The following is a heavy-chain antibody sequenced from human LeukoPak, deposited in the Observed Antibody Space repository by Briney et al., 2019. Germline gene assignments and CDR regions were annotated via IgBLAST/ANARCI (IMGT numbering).Heavy chain of an antibody. CDR3: ASGYYYDSSGPFRAFDI. CDR1: GYTFTSYA. D-gene: IGHD3-22*01. V-gene: IGHV1-3*01. Sequence: ASVKVSCKASGYTFTSYAMHWVRQAPGQRLEWMGWINAGNGNTKYSQKFQGRVTITRDTSASTAYMELSSLRSEDTAVYYCASGYYYDSSGPFRAFDIWGQGTMVTVSS. J-gene: IGHJ3*02. CDR2: INAGNGNT.